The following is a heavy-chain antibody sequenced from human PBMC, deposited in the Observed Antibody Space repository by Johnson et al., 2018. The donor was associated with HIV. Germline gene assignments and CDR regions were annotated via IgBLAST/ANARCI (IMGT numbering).Heavy chain of an antibody. Sequence: VHLVESGGGLVQSGGSLSLSCGASGFSVSHNYMNCVRQAPGKGLEWVSVISTGGSTYYADSVRGRFTISRDNSKNTLYLQMRSLRVEDTAIYYCARDGESQQLPLGDAFDVWGQGTMVTVSS. J-gene: IGHJ3*01. CDR3: ARDGESQQLPLGDAFDV. CDR1: GFSVSHNY. V-gene: IGHV3-66*01. D-gene: IGHD6-13*01. CDR2: ISTGGST.